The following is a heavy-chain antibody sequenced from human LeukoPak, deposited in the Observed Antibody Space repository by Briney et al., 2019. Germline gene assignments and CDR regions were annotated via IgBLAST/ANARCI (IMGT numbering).Heavy chain of an antibody. CDR1: GYTFTSYG. CDR2: ISAYNGNT. V-gene: IGHV1-18*01. CDR3: ASGGRYYYDSSGYYQYDY. Sequence: GASVKVSCKASGYTFTSYGISWVRQAPGQGLEWMGWISAYNGNTNYAQKLQGRVTMTTDTSTSTAYMELRSLRSDDTAVYYCASGGRYYYDSSGYYQYDYWGQGTLVTVSS. D-gene: IGHD3-22*01. J-gene: IGHJ4*02.